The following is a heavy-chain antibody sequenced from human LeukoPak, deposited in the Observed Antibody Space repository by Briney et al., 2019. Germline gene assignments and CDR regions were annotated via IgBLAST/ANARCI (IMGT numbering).Heavy chain of an antibody. Sequence: GGSLRLSCAASGFTFNNYWMSWVRQAPGKGLEWVANIKQDRSEKYYVDSVKGRFTISRDNAKNSLYLQMNSLRAEDTAVYYCARGRYYDSSAYSYFQHWGQGTLVTVSS. CDR2: IKQDRSEK. J-gene: IGHJ1*01. V-gene: IGHV3-7*01. CDR3: ARGRYYDSSAYSYFQH. D-gene: IGHD3-22*01. CDR1: GFTFNNYW.